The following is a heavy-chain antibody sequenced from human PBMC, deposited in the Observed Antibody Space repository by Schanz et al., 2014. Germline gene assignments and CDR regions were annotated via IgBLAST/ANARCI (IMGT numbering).Heavy chain of an antibody. CDR3: TTETIAMAGTFSI. CDR2: INTNTGNP. CDR1: EYTFTSYA. D-gene: IGHD6-19*01. Sequence: QVQLVQSGSELKKPGASVKVSCKASEYTFTSYAMNWVRQAPGQGLEWVGWINTNTGNPTYAQGFTGRFVFSLDTXXXTAYLQISSLKAXXTAAYYCTTETIAMAGTFSIWGQGTLVTVSS. J-gene: IGHJ4*02. V-gene: IGHV7-4-1*02.